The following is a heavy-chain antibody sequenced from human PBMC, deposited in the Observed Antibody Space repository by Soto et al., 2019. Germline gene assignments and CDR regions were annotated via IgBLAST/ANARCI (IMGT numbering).Heavy chain of an antibody. CDR3: ARQGFGESPLDY. CDR1: GFRFDLYS. D-gene: IGHD3-10*01. J-gene: IGHJ4*02. CDR2: INLSGGST. Sequence: QVYLVQSGADLKKPGASVTVSCRASGFRFDLYSIHWVRQAPGQGLEWLGMINLSGGSTRYAEKFLGRVTMTRDTSAATAYMELSSLKSEDTAVYFCARQGFGESPLDYWGQGTLVVVSS. V-gene: IGHV1-46*02.